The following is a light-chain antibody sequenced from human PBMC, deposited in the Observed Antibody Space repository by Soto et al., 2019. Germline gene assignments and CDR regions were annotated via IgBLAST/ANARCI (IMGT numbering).Light chain of an antibody. V-gene: IGKV3-11*01. CDR1: QSVTTY. J-gene: IGKJ5*01. CDR3: QQRSNWPPSIT. CDR2: DAS. Sequence: EIVLTQSPATLSLSPGERANISCRASQSVTTYLAWYQQKPGQAPRLLIYDASDRPTGIPARFSGSGSGTDFTLTISSLEPEDFAVYYCQQRSNWPPSITFGQGTRLEIK.